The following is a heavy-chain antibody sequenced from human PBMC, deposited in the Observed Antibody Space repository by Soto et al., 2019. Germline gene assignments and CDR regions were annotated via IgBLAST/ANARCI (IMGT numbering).Heavy chain of an antibody. J-gene: IGHJ4*02. CDR3: AKEGEYSSGWDNFDY. Sequence: GGSLRLSCAASGFTFSSYAMSWVRQAPGKRLEWVSAISGSGGSTCYADSVKGRFTISRDNSKNTLYLQMNSLRAEDTAVYYCAKEGEYSSGWDNFDYWGQGTLVTVSS. CDR2: ISGSGGST. V-gene: IGHV3-23*01. D-gene: IGHD6-19*01. CDR1: GFTFSSYA.